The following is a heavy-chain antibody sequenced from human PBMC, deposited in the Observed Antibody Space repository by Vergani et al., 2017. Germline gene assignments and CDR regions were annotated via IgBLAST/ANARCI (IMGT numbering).Heavy chain of an antibody. CDR1: EYSFGNYW. D-gene: IGHD3-22*01. CDR3: ARLYGRDSSGSKYFDY. Sequence: EVELVQSGPEMRKPGESLKISCKGSEYSFGNYWIGWVRQMPGKGLEWMGIIYPADSDTRYSPSFQSKVTISADKSISTAFLQRSSLRASDSAMYYCARLYGRDSSGSKYFDYWGQGTLVTVSS. V-gene: IGHV5-51*03. J-gene: IGHJ4*02. CDR2: IYPADSDT.